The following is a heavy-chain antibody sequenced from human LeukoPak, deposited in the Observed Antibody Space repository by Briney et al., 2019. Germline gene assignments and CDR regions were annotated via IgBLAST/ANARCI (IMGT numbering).Heavy chain of an antibody. Sequence: PGRSLRLSCAASGFTFDDYAMHWVRQAPGKGLEWVSGISWNSGSIGYADSVKGRFTISRDNAKNSLYLQMNSLRAEDTALYYCAKDVSYSSGWPEIDYWGQGTLVTVSS. CDR1: GFTFDDYA. D-gene: IGHD6-19*01. CDR2: ISWNSGSI. CDR3: AKDVSYSSGWPEIDY. J-gene: IGHJ4*02. V-gene: IGHV3-9*01.